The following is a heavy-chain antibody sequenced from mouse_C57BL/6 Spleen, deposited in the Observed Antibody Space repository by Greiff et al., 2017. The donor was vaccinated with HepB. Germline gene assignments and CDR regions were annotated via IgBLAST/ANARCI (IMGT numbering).Heavy chain of an antibody. Sequence: ESGPGLVKPSQSLSLTCSVTGYSITSGYYWNWIRQFPGNKLEWMGYISYDGSNNYNPSLKNRISITRDTSKNQFFLKLNSVTTEDTATYYCARGHYYGSSYARWYFDVWGTGTTVTVSS. CDR1: GYSITSGYY. V-gene: IGHV3-6*01. D-gene: IGHD1-1*01. J-gene: IGHJ1*03. CDR2: ISYDGSN. CDR3: ARGHYYGSSYARWYFDV.